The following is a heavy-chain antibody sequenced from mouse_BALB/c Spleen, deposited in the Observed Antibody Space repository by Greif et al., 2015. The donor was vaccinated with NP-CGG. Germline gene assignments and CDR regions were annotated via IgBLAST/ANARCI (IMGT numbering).Heavy chain of an antibody. D-gene: IGHD1-1*01. J-gene: IGHJ1*01. V-gene: IGHV1-5*01. CDR1: GYTFTSYW. Sequence: EVKVVESGTVLARPGASVKMSCKASGYTFTSYWMHWVKQRPGQGLEWIGAIYPGNSDTSYNQKFKGKAKLTAVTSTSTAYMELSSLTNEDSAVYYCTKVYDWYFDVWGAGTTVTVSS. CDR2: IYPGNSDT. CDR3: TKVYDWYFDV.